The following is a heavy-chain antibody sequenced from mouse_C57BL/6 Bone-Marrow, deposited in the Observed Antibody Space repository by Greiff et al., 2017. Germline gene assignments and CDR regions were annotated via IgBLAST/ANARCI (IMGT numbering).Heavy chain of an antibody. Sequence: VQLQQPGAELVKPGASVKMSCKASGYTFTSYWITWVKQRPGQGLEWIGDIYPGSGSTNYNEKFKSKATLTVDTSSSTAYMQLSSLTSEDSAVYYCARSGVWDGYYREYWGQGTTLTVSS. D-gene: IGHD2-3*01. CDR2: IYPGSGST. J-gene: IGHJ2*01. CDR1: GYTFTSYW. CDR3: ARSGVWDGYYREY. V-gene: IGHV1-55*01.